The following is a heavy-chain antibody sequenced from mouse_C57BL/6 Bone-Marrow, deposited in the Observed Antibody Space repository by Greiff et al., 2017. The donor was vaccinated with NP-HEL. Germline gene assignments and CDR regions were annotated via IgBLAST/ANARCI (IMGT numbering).Heavy chain of an antibody. Sequence: QVQLQQSGAELARPGASVKLSCKASGYTFTSYGISWVKQRPGQGLEWIGEIYPRSGNTYYNEKFKGKATLTADKSSSTACMELRSLTSEDSAVYFCARWGSRGYAMDYWGQGTSVTVSS. CDR3: ARWGSRGYAMDY. V-gene: IGHV1-81*01. J-gene: IGHJ4*01. CDR2: IYPRSGNT. CDR1: GYTFTSYG.